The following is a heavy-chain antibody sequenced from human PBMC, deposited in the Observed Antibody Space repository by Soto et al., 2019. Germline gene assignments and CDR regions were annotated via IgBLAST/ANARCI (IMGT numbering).Heavy chain of an antibody. J-gene: IGHJ6*02. D-gene: IGHD3-10*01. CDR2: IYYSGST. V-gene: IGHV4-39*01. CDR1: GGSISSSSYY. Sequence: SETLSLTCTVSGGSISSSSYYWGWIRQPPGKGLEWIGSIYYSGSTYYNQSLKSRVTISVDTSKNQFSLKLSSVTAADTAVYYCARQHYYGSGSTKYYYYGMDVWGQGTTVT. CDR3: ARQHYYGSGSTKYYYYGMDV.